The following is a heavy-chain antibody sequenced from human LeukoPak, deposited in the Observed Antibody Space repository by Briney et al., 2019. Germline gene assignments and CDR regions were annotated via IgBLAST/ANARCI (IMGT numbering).Heavy chain of an antibody. Sequence: PGGSLRLSCAASGFTFSNAWMSWVRQAPGKGLEWVANIKQDGSEKYYVDSVKGRFTISRDNAKNSLYLQMNSLRAEDTAVYYCARHIVATINPYYYYYGMDVWGQGTTVTVSS. J-gene: IGHJ6*02. CDR3: ARHIVATINPYYYYYGMDV. CDR1: GFTFSNAW. D-gene: IGHD5-12*01. CDR2: IKQDGSEK. V-gene: IGHV3-7*01.